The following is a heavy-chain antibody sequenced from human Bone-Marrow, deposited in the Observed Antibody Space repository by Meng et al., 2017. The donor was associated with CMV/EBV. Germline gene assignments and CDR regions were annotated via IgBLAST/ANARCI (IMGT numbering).Heavy chain of an antibody. D-gene: IGHD3-10*01. Sequence: EGARVESGGGLVQPGGSLRLSCAAFGFTVSSNYMSWVRQAPGKGLEWVSVIYSGGSTYYADSVKGRFTISRDNSKNTLYLQMNSLRAEDTAVYYCARITMVRGVSFDYWGQGTLVTVSS. J-gene: IGHJ4*02. CDR3: ARITMVRGVSFDY. CDR2: IYSGGST. V-gene: IGHV3-66*01. CDR1: GFTVSSNY.